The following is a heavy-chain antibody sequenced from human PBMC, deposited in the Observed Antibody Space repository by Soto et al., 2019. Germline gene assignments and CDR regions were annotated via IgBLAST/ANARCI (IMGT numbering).Heavy chain of an antibody. V-gene: IGHV4-34*01. CDR1: GGSFSGYY. CDR2: INHSGST. J-gene: IGHJ5*02. D-gene: IGHD2-8*01. CDR3: ARVAKMLYDRSLLSRSSSNLFDP. Sequence: PSETLSLTCAVYGGSFSGYYWSWIRQPPGKGLELIGEINHSGSTNYNPSLKSRVTISVDTSKNQFSLKLSSVTAADTAVYYCARVAKMLYDRSLLSRSSSNLFDPWGQGTLVTVSS.